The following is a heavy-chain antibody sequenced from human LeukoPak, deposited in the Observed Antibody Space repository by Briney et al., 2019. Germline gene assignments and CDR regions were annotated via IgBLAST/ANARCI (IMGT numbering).Heavy chain of an antibody. CDR2: IYSGGST. J-gene: IGHJ5*02. CDR1: GFTVSSNY. D-gene: IGHD6-13*01. Sequence: PGGSLRLSCAASGFTVSSNYMSWVRQAPGKGLEWVSVIYSGGSTYYADSVKGRFTVSRDNSKNTLYLQMNSLRAEDTAVYYCARDSTKYSNSPTSWGQGTLVTVSS. V-gene: IGHV3-66*01. CDR3: ARDSTKYSNSPTS.